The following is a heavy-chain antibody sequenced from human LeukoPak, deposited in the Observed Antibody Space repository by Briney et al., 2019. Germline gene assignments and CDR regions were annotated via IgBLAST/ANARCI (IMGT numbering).Heavy chain of an antibody. D-gene: IGHD6-6*01. V-gene: IGHV4-39*07. CDR1: AGSVNSGSYY. CDR2: IYYSGTT. CDR3: ARDSLAVRHFDY. J-gene: IGHJ4*02. Sequence: SETLSLTCTVSAGSVNSGSYYWSWIHQPPGKGLEWIGSIYYSGTTYHNPSLRSRVTISLDTSKNQFSLKVSSVIAADTAVYYCARDSLAVRHFDYWGQGFLVTVSS.